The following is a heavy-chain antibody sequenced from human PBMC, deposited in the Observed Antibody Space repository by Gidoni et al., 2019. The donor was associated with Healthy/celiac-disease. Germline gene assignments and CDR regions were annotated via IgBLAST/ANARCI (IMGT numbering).Heavy chain of an antibody. CDR2: ISYDGSNK. J-gene: IGHJ4*02. V-gene: IGHV3-30-3*01. D-gene: IGHD5-18*01. Sequence: GSTFSSYAMLWVRQAPGKGLQWVAVISYDGSNKYYADSVKGRFTISRDNSKSTLYLQMNSLGAENTAVYYCARADTAMGDFDYWGQGTLVTVSS. CDR3: ARADTAMGDFDY. CDR1: GSTFSSYA.